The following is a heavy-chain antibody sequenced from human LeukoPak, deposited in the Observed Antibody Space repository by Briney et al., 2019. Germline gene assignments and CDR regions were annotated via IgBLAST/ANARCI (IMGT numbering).Heavy chain of an antibody. CDR2: ISNSGSTK. D-gene: IGHD4-17*01. CDR3: ARDREAAVTYPDY. Sequence: GGSLRLSCAASSFTYSSYEMNRVRQAPGKGLEGFSYISNSGSTKYYADSVKGRFTISRDNAKNSLYLKMNSLRAEDRAVYYCARDREAAVTYPDYWGQGSLVTVSS. J-gene: IGHJ4*02. CDR1: SFTYSSYE. V-gene: IGHV3-48*03.